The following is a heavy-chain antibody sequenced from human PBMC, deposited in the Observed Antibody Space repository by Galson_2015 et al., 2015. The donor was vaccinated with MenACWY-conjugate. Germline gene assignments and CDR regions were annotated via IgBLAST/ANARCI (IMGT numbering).Heavy chain of an antibody. V-gene: IGHV4-59*01. CDR3: ARSLLAAAGPRAFDI. CDR2: IYYSGST. Sequence: SETLSLTCTVSGGSISSYYWSWIRQPPGKGLEWIGYIYYSGSTNYNPSLKSRVTISVDTSKNQFSLKLSSVTAADTAVYYCARSLLAAAGPRAFDIWGQGTMVTVSS. D-gene: IGHD6-13*01. J-gene: IGHJ3*02. CDR1: GGSISSYY.